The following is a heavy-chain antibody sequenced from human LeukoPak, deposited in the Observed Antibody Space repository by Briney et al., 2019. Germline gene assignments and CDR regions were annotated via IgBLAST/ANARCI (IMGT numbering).Heavy chain of an antibody. CDR2: ISNNGGYT. CDR3: AKQLGYCSDGSCYFPY. CDR1: GFTFSSCA. Sequence: GGSLRLSCAASGFTFSSCAMSWVRQAPGKGLEWVSAISNNGGYTYYADSVQGRFTISRDNSKSTLCLQMNSLRAEDTAVYYCAKQLGYCSDGSCYFPYWGQGTLVTVSS. V-gene: IGHV3-23*01. J-gene: IGHJ4*02. D-gene: IGHD2-15*01.